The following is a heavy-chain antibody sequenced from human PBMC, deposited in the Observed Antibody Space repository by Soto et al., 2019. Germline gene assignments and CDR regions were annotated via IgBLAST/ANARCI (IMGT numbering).Heavy chain of an antibody. CDR1: GGSISSGGYY. Sequence: PSETLSLTCTVSGGSISSGGYYWSWIRQHPGKGLEWIGYIYYSGSTYYNPSLKSRVTISVDTSKNQFSLKLGSVTAADTAVYYCARYGDYVGGAFDAWGQGTLGTVSP. CDR2: IYYSGST. CDR3: ARYGDYVGGAFDA. D-gene: IGHD4-17*01. V-gene: IGHV4-31*03. J-gene: IGHJ4*02.